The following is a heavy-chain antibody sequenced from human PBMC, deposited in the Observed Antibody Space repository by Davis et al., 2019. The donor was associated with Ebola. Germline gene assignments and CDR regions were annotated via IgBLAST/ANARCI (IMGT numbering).Heavy chain of an antibody. V-gene: IGHV3-30*03. CDR1: GFTFSSYG. Sequence: GGSLRLSCAASGFTFSSYGMYWVRQAPGKGLEWVAVISYDGSNKYYADSVKGRFTISRDNSKNTLYLQMNSLRVEDTAVYYCARDLSWAGYFDDWGQGTLVTVSS. CDR2: ISYDGSNK. D-gene: IGHD6-13*01. CDR3: ARDLSWAGYFDD. J-gene: IGHJ4*02.